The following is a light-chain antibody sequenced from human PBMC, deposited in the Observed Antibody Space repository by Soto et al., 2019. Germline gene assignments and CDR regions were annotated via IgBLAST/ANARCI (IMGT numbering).Light chain of an antibody. CDR2: LTSDGSH. CDR3: QTWGTGINWV. CDR1: SGHSSYA. V-gene: IGLV4-69*01. Sequence: QLVLTQSPSASASLGASVELTCTLSSGHSSYAIAWHQLLPEKGPRFLMKLTSDGSHSKGDGIPDRFSGSSSGAERYLTISSLQSEDEADYYCQTWGTGINWVFGGGTQLTVL. J-gene: IGLJ3*02.